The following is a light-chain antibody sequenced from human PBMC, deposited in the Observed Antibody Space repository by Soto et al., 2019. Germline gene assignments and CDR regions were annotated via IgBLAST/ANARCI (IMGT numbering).Light chain of an antibody. CDR1: SSNIGNND. V-gene: IGLV1-51*01. J-gene: IGLJ1*01. CDR2: DNN. Sequence: QSVLTQPPSVSAAPGQKVTISCSGSSSNIGNNDVSWYQQLPGTAPKLLIYDNNKRPSGIPDRFSGSKSGTSATLGITGLQTGDEAEYYCGTWDSSLSAGVFGTGTKRTVL. CDR3: GTWDSSLSAGV.